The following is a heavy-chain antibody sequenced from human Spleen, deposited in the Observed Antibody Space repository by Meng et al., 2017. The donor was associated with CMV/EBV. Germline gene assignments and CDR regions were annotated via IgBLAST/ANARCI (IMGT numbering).Heavy chain of an antibody. V-gene: IGHV3-64*02. D-gene: IGHD1-1*01. J-gene: IGHJ6*02. CDR3: ARGNNWNGYYYGMDV. Sequence: ETLSLTCAASGFTFSSYAMHWVRQAPGKGLEYVSAISSNGGSTYYADSVKGRFTISRDNSKNTLYLQMGSLRAEDMAVYYCARGNNWNGYYYGMDVWGQGTTVTVSS. CDR1: GFTFSSYA. CDR2: ISSNGGST.